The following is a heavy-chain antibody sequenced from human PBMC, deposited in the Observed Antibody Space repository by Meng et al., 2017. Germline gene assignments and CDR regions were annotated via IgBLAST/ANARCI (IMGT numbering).Heavy chain of an antibody. CDR1: GVSFSDFD. D-gene: IGHD1-1*01. CDR3: TMYIRGHI. V-gene: IGHV3-73*01. J-gene: IGHJ3*02. CDR2: IGGRRKNYAA. Sequence: GESLKISCAVSGVSFSDFDIHWVRQASGKGLEWVDRIGGRRKNYAAAYAAPVRGRFTISRDDSRSTAYLQMDSLKTDDSAVYYCTMYIRGHIWGQGTMVTVSS.